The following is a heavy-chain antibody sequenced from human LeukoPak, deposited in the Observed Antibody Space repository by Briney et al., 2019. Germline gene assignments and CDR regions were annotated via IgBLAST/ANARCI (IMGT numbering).Heavy chain of an antibody. J-gene: IGHJ4*02. V-gene: IGHV3-23*01. CDR3: ATSRRDSSPTPYYFDY. Sequence: PGGSLRLSCAASGFTFSSYAMSWVRQAPGKGLEWVSAISGSGGSTYYADSVKGRFTISRDNSKNTLYLQMNSLRAEDTAMYYCATSRRDSSPTPYYFDYWGQGTLVTVSS. D-gene: IGHD6-13*01. CDR2: ISGSGGST. CDR1: GFTFSSYA.